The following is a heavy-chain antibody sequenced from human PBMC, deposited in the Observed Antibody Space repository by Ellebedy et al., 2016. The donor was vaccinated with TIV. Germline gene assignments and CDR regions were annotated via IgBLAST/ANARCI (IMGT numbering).Heavy chain of an antibody. V-gene: IGHV4-59*11. D-gene: IGHD6-13*01. J-gene: IGHJ6*02. Sequence: SETLSLXXTVSAVYLTSLYWSWNRQPPEKGLEWIGYIYYTGSTDYNPSLKGRATISVDTSTNQFSLNLRSVTAADTASYFCARALAASGKVTYHYGMDLWGQGTTVIVSS. CDR2: IYYTGST. CDR3: ARALAASGKVTYHYGMDL. CDR1: AVYLTSLY.